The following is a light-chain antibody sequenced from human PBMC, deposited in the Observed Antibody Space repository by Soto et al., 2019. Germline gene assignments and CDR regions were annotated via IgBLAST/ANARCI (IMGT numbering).Light chain of an antibody. CDR1: QSVLNSSNNKNW. CDR3: QQSYSTPPWT. Sequence: DIVMTQSPDSLAVSLGERATINCKSSQSVLNSSNNKNWLSWYQLKSGQPPKLLIYWASTRESGVPDRFSGSGSGTDFTLTISSLQPEDFATYYCQQSYSTPPWTFGQGTKVDIK. V-gene: IGKV4-1*01. J-gene: IGKJ1*01. CDR2: WAS.